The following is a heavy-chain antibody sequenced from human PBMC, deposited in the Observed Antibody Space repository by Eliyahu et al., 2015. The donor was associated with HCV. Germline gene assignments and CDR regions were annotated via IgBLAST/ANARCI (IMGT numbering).Heavy chain of an antibody. V-gene: IGHV4-39*01. D-gene: IGHD1-1*01. CDR1: GGSIRXSDYX. J-gene: IGHJ2*01. CDR3: ARITSTSLTPRYFDL. CDR2: VYYTGRT. Sequence: QLQLQESGPGLVKPSETLSLTCIVXGGSIRXSDYXWAWIRQPPGKGLXWMATVYYTGRTYFNPSLESRVTISLDTSKNQFSLKLTSVSAADTAFYVCARITSTSLTPRYFDLWGRGTLVTVSS.